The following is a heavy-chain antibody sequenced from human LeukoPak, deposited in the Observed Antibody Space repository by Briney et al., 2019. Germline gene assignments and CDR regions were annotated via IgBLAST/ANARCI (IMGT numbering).Heavy chain of an antibody. Sequence: PGRSLRLSCAASGITFSRYGMHWVRQAPGNGLEWVAVISFDGKSKYYADSVKGRFTISRDNSKNKLYLQVNSLRAEDTAVYYCGKQWGDFGDYHYGVDVWGKGTTVTVSS. V-gene: IGHV3-30*18. J-gene: IGHJ6*04. D-gene: IGHD3-10*01. CDR1: GITFSRYG. CDR2: ISFDGKSK. CDR3: GKQWGDFGDYHYGVDV.